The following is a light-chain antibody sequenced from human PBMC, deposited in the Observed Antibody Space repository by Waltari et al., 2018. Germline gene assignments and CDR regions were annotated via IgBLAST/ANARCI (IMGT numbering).Light chain of an antibody. Sequence: EIVLTQSPGTLSLSPGERATLPCRASQRVSRSFAWYQQKPGQAPRLLIYGATTRAGGIPKRFRGRGSGKDFSLNISRLEAEDFGVYYCQHYVRLPGTFGQGTKVEIK. J-gene: IGKJ1*01. CDR3: QHYVRLPGT. CDR1: QRVSRS. V-gene: IGKV3-20*01. CDR2: GAT.